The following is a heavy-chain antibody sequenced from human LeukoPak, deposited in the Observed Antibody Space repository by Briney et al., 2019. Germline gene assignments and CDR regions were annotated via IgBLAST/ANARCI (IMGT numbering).Heavy chain of an antibody. CDR1: GYTFTSYY. CDR3: ARGPRGGSGWYGIGLPDYYYGMDV. D-gene: IGHD6-19*01. Sequence: ASVKVSCKASGYTFTSYYMHWVRQAPGQGLEWMGIINPSGGSTSYAQKFQGRVTMTRNTSISTAYMELSSLRSEDTAVYYCARGPRGGSGWYGIGLPDYYYGMDVWGQGTTVTVSS. CDR2: INPSGGST. J-gene: IGHJ6*02. V-gene: IGHV1-46*01.